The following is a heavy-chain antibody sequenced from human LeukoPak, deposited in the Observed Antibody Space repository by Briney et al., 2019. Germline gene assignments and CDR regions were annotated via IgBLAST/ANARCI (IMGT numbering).Heavy chain of an antibody. D-gene: IGHD2-2*01. CDR2: MNPNSGNT. CDR3: ARVGWRYQLLWGMDV. CDR1: GYTFTSYD. J-gene: IGHJ6*03. Sequence: GASVKVSCKASGYTFTSYDVNWVRQATGQGLEWMGWMNPNSGNTGYAQKFQGRVTITRNTSISTAYMELSSLRSEDTAVYYCARVGWRYQLLWGMDVWGKGTTVTVSS. V-gene: IGHV1-8*03.